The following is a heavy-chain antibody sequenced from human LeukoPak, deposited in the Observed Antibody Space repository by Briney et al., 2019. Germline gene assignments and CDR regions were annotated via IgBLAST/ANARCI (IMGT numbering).Heavy chain of an antibody. Sequence: ASVKVSCKASGGTFSSYTISWVRQAPGQGLEWMGRIIPILGIANYAQKFQGRVTITADKSTSTVYMELSSLRSEDTAVYYCARDRGIFGVDNWFDPWGQGTLVTVSS. V-gene: IGHV1-69*04. D-gene: IGHD3-3*01. CDR1: GGTFSSYT. CDR3: ARDRGIFGVDNWFDP. CDR2: IIPILGIA. J-gene: IGHJ5*02.